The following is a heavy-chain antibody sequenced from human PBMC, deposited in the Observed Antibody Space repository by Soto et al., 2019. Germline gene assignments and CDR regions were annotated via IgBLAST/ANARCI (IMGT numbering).Heavy chain of an antibody. D-gene: IGHD3-16*01. CDR3: ARDRGYYDDTGPTYDY. Sequence: SETLSLTCTVSGGSIGSFYWSWVRQPPGKGLEWIGYIYYSGTTNYNPSLKSRVTISIDASKNQFSLRLTSVTAADTAVYYCARDRGYYDDTGPTYDYWGQGTQVTVSS. V-gene: IGHV4-59*01. CDR2: IYYSGTT. J-gene: IGHJ4*02. CDR1: GGSIGSFY.